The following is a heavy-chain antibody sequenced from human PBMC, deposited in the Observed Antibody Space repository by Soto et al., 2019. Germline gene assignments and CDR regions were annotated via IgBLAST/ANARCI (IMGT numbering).Heavy chain of an antibody. Sequence: PLETLSLTCTVSGGSISSGGYYWSWIRQHPGKGLEWIGYIYYSGSTYYNPSLKSRVTISVDTSKNQFSLKLSSVTAADTAVYYCARLRKGKVVPAAIGPWGQGTLVTVSS. J-gene: IGHJ5*02. CDR3: ARLRKGKVVPAAIGP. D-gene: IGHD2-2*01. V-gene: IGHV4-31*03. CDR2: IYYSGST. CDR1: GGSISSGGYY.